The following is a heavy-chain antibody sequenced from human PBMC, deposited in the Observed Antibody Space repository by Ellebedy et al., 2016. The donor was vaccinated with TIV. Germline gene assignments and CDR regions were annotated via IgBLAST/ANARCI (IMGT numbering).Heavy chain of an antibody. CDR1: GFTFSSYW. CDR2: INIDGSFA. Sequence: GESLKISCAASGFTFSSYWMHWVRQAPGKGLVWVSRINIDGSFARYADSVKGRFTTSRDNAKNTLYLQMNSLRAEDTAVYYCASWFGGRNYWGQGTLVTVSS. D-gene: IGHD3-10*01. J-gene: IGHJ4*02. V-gene: IGHV3-74*01. CDR3: ASWFGGRNY.